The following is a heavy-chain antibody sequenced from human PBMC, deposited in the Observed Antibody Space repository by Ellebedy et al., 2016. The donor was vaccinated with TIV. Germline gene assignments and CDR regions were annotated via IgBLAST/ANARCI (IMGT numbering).Heavy chain of an antibody. V-gene: IGHV2-70*01. CDR1: GFSLSTSGMC. CDR2: IDWDDDK. CDR3: ARIEVLGSSTSWNYYGMDV. J-gene: IGHJ6*02. Sequence: SGPTLVXPTQTLTLTCTFSGFSLSTSGMCVSWIRQPPGKALEWLALIDWDDDKYYSTSLKTRLTISKDTSKNQVVLTMTNMDPVDTATYYCARIEVLGSSTSWNYYGMDVWGQGTTVTVSS. D-gene: IGHD2-2*01.